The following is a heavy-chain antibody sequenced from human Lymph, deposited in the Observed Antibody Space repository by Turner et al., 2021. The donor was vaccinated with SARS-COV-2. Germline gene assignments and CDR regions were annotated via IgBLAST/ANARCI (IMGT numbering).Heavy chain of an antibody. J-gene: IGHJ6*02. CDR3: ARDLGTYGMDV. V-gene: IGHV3-53*02. CDR2: IYSGGTT. Sequence: EVQLVATGGGLIQPGGSLRLSCAASGIIVSRNYMNWVRQAPGKGLEWVSVIYSGGTTYYADSVKGRFTISRDNSKNTLYLKMNSLRVEDTAVYYRARDLGTYGMDVWGQGTTVTVSS. D-gene: IGHD6-13*01. CDR1: GIIVSRNY.